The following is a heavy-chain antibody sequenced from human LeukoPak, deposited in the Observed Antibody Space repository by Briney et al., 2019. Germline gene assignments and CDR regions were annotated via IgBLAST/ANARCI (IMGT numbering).Heavy chain of an antibody. V-gene: IGHV4-34*01. CDR2: INRSGSD. J-gene: IGHJ4*02. CDR1: GFTFDDYG. CDR3: ARGKRIYLDTSRPQQQKPYFPFDY. Sequence: GSLRLSCAASGFTFDDYGMSWIRQPPGKGLEWIGEINRSGSDNYNPSLKSRVTISVDASKNQFSLKLNYVTAADTAIYYCARGKRIYLDTSRPQQQKPYFPFDYWGQGTLVTVSS. D-gene: IGHD3-22*01.